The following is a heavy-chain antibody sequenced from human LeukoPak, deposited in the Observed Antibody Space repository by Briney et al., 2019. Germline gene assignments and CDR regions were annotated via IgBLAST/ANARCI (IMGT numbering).Heavy chain of an antibody. Sequence: GGSLRLSCAASGFTFSSYEMNWVRQAPGKGLEWVSYISSSGSTKYYADSLKGRLTISRDNAKNSLYLQMNSLRAEDTAVYYCARTITMVRGVIIKGGFDYWGQGTLVTVSS. CDR1: GFTFSSYE. D-gene: IGHD3-10*01. CDR3: ARTITMVRGVIIKGGFDY. V-gene: IGHV3-48*03. CDR2: ISSSGSTK. J-gene: IGHJ4*02.